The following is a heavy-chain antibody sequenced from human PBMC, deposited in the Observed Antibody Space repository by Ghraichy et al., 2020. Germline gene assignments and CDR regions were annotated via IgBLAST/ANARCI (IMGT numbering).Heavy chain of an antibody. CDR2: IYTSGST. CDR1: GGSISSYY. D-gene: IGHD2-2*02. Sequence: GSLSLTCTVSGGSISSYYWSWIRQPAGKGLEWIGRIYTSGSTNYNPSLKSRVTMSVDTSKNQFSLKLSSVTAADTAVYYCARIVVVPAAIPLSYYYYYMDVWGKGTTVTVSS. J-gene: IGHJ6*03. CDR3: ARIVVVPAAIPLSYYYYYMDV. V-gene: IGHV4-4*07.